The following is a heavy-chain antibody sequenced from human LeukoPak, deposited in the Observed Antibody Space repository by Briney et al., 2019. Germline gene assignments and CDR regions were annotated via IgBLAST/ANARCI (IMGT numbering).Heavy chain of an antibody. CDR3: AKDKSYYDILLHY. Sequence: PGGSLRLSCAASGFTFSSYSMNWVRQAPGKGLEWVSYISSSSSTIYYADSVKGRFTISRDNAKNSLYLQMNSLRAEDTAVYYCAKDKSYYDILLHYWGQGTLVTVSS. V-gene: IGHV3-48*01. CDR2: ISSSSSTI. J-gene: IGHJ4*02. D-gene: IGHD3-9*01. CDR1: GFTFSSYS.